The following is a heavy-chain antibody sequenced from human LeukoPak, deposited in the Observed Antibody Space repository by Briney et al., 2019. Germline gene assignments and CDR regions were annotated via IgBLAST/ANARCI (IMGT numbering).Heavy chain of an antibody. Sequence: GGSLRLSCAAPGFTFSSYWMSWVRQTPGKGLEWVANIKQDGSEKYYVDSVKGRFTISRDNAKNSLYLQMNSLRAEDTAVYYCARVRRFLELGGIDYWGQGTLVTVSS. J-gene: IGHJ4*02. V-gene: IGHV3-7*01. CDR3: ARVRRFLELGGIDY. CDR1: GFTFSSYW. D-gene: IGHD3-3*01. CDR2: IKQDGSEK.